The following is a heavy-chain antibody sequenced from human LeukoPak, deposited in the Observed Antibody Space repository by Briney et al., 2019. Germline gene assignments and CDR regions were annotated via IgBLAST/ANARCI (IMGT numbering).Heavy chain of an antibody. Sequence: PGRSLRLSCAASGFTFSSHDMHWVRQAPGKGLEWVAVIWYDGSNKYYADSVKGRFTISRDNSKNTLYLQMNSLRAEDTAVYYCARDRYYDSSGYPSDWGQGTLVTVSS. V-gene: IGHV3-33*01. CDR2: IWYDGSNK. D-gene: IGHD3-22*01. CDR3: ARDRYYDSSGYPSD. CDR1: GFTFSSHD. J-gene: IGHJ4*02.